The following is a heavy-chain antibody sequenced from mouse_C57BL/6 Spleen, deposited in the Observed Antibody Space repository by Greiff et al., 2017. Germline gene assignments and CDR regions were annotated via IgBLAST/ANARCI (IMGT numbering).Heavy chain of an antibody. CDR2: IWSGGST. CDR1: GFSLTSYG. J-gene: IGHJ2*01. D-gene: IGHD6-1*01. Sequence: VQLVESGPGLVQPSQSLSITCTVSGFSLTSYGVHWVRQSPGKGLEWLGVIWSGGSTDYNAAFIARLSISKDNSKSKVFFKMNSLRADDTAIYYCARGQWFDYWGQGTTLTVSS. V-gene: IGHV2-2*01. CDR3: ARGQWFDY.